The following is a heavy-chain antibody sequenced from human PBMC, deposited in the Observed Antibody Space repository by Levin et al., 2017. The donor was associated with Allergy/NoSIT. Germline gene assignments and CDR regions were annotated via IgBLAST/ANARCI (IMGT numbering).Heavy chain of an antibody. D-gene: IGHD3-16*01. CDR3: TRESGGGFEC. Sequence: GGSLRLSCAASRFTFSNYWMSWVRQAPGKGLEWVANIKQDGSEKYYGGSVRGRFTISRDNAENSLYLQMNSLRVEDTAVYCCTRESGGGFECWGQGTLVTVSS. CDR2: IKQDGSEK. V-gene: IGHV3-7*01. J-gene: IGHJ4*02. CDR1: RFTFSNYW.